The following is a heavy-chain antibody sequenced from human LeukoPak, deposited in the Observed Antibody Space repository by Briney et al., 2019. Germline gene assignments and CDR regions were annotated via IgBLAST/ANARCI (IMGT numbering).Heavy chain of an antibody. CDR1: GFTFSNYG. D-gene: IGHD3-22*01. CDR2: IWYDGSNK. CDR3: ARGGYYDSSGYSQYFQH. Sequence: PGRSLRLSCAASGFTFSNYGMHWVRQAPGKGLEWVAVIWYDGSNKYYADSVKGRFTISRDNSKNTLYLQMNSLRAEDTAVYYCARGGYYDSSGYSQYFQHWGQGTLVTVSS. J-gene: IGHJ1*01. V-gene: IGHV3-33*01.